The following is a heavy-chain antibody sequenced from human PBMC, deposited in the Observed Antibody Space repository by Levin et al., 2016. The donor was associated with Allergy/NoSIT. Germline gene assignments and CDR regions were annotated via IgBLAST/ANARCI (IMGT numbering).Heavy chain of an antibody. D-gene: IGHD5-24*01. CDR3: ASRDGYNYVFDY. CDR2: IYYSGST. Sequence: RQAPGKGLEWIGYIYYSGSTNYNPSLKSRVTISVDTSKNQFSLKLSSVTAADTAVYYCASRDGYNYVFDYWGQGTLVTVSS. J-gene: IGHJ4*02. V-gene: IGHV4-59*08.